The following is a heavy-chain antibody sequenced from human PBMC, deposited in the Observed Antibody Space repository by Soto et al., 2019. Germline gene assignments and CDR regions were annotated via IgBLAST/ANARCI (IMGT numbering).Heavy chain of an antibody. D-gene: IGHD2-21*02. J-gene: IGHJ5*02. V-gene: IGHV1-3*01. Sequence: ASVKVSCKASGYTFTSYAMHWVRQAPGQRLEWMGWINAGNGNTKYSQKFQGRVTITRDTSASTAYMELSSLRSEDTAVYYCARVGAGDPSGWFDPWGQGTLVTVSS. CDR3: ARVGAGDPSGWFDP. CDR2: INAGNGNT. CDR1: GYTFTSYA.